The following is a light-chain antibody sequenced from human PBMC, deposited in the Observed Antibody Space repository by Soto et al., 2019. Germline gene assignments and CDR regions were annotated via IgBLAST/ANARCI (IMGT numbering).Light chain of an antibody. Sequence: DFVMTQSPDSLAVSLGERATINCKSSQSLLSNNKNYLACFQHKPGQTPKLLIYWASTLESGVPDRFSGSGSGTDFALNISSLQAEDVAVYYCQQYHSDPITFGQGTRLEIK. CDR2: WAS. CDR3: QQYHSDPIT. J-gene: IGKJ5*01. V-gene: IGKV4-1*01. CDR1: QSLLSNNKNY.